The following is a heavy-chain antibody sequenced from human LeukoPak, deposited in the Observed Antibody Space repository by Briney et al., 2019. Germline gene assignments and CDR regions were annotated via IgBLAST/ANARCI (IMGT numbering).Heavy chain of an antibody. Sequence: PSETLSLTCTVSGGSINDNDWWSWVRQPPGKGLERIAEISRSGSTNYNPSLKSRVTISVDRSKNQFSLKLSSVTAADTAVYYCARDAPIVGATGYWGQGTLVTVSS. J-gene: IGHJ4*02. CDR1: GGSINDNDW. D-gene: IGHD1-26*01. CDR3: ARDAPIVGATGY. V-gene: IGHV4-4*02. CDR2: ISRSGST.